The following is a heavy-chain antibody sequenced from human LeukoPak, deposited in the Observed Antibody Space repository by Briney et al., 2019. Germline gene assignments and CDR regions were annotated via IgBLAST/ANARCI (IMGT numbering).Heavy chain of an antibody. J-gene: IGHJ3*02. CDR1: GGYISSYY. Sequence: SETLSLTCSVSGGYISSYYWTWIRQPPGKGLEWIGYIYYSGSTNYNPSLKSRVTISVDTSKNQFSLKLSSVTAADTAVYYCAREGSPRGYDILTGSYAFDIWGQGTMVTVSS. CDR2: IYYSGST. V-gene: IGHV4-59*01. D-gene: IGHD3-9*01. CDR3: AREGSPRGYDILTGSYAFDI.